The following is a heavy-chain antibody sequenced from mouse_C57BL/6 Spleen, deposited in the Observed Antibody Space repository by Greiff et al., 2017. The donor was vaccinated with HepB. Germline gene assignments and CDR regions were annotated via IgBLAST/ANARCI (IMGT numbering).Heavy chain of an antibody. D-gene: IGHD1-1*01. CDR1: GYAFSSSW. CDR3: ARCGSSYEWYFDV. CDR2: IYPGDGDT. Sequence: VQLQESGPELVKPGASVKISCKASGYAFSSSWMNWVKQRPGKGLEWIGRIYPGDGDTNYNGKFKGKATLTADKSSSTAYMQLSSLTSEDSAVYFCARCGSSYEWYFDVWGTGTTVTVSS. V-gene: IGHV1-82*01. J-gene: IGHJ1*03.